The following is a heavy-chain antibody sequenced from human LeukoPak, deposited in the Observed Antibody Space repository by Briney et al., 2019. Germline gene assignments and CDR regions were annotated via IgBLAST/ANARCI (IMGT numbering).Heavy chain of an antibody. CDR2: IYTSGST. CDR1: GGSISSYY. Sequence: SETLSLTCTVSGGSISSYYWSWIRQPAGKGLEWIGRIYTSGSTNYNPSLKSRVTMSVDTSKNQFSLKLSSVTAADTAVYYCARERGELTGGNNWFDPWGQGTLVTVSS. J-gene: IGHJ5*02. CDR3: ARERGELTGGNNWFDP. D-gene: IGHD1-26*01. V-gene: IGHV4-4*07.